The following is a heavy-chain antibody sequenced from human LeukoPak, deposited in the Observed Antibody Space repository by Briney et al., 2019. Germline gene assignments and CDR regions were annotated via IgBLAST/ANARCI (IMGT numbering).Heavy chain of an antibody. V-gene: IGHV4-59*01. D-gene: IGHD6-19*01. J-gene: IGHJ1*01. CDR2: IYYSGST. Sequence: PSETLSLTCTVSGGSMSSYYWSWIRQPPGKGREWIGYIYYSGSTNYNPSLKSRVTILVDTSKNQFSLKLSSVTVADTAVYYCARGVTGGWYGDFQHWGQGTLVTVSS. CDR3: ARGVTGGWYGDFQH. CDR1: GGSMSSYY.